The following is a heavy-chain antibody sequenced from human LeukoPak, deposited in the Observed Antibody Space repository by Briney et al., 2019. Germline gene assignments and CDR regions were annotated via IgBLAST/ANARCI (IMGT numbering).Heavy chain of an antibody. J-gene: IGHJ4*02. CDR2: ISPYNDDT. D-gene: IGHD5-12*01. Sequence: GASVKVSCKASGYTFSSSGISWVRQAPGQGLEWMGWISPYNDDTRYEQTLQGRVTMTTDTSTSTVYMELRSPRSDDTAVYYCARSGSGYNPIDFWGQGTRVTVSS. V-gene: IGHV1-18*01. CDR3: ARSGSGYNPIDF. CDR1: GYTFSSSG.